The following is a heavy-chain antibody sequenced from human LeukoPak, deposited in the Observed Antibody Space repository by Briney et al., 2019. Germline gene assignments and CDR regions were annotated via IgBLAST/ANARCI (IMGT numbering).Heavy chain of an antibody. J-gene: IGHJ4*02. V-gene: IGHV1-69*13. D-gene: IGHD3-22*01. CDR2: IIPIFGTA. Sequence: APVKVSCKASGGTFSSYAISWVRQAPGQGLEWMGGIIPIFGTANYAQKFQGRVTITADESTSTAYMELSSLRSEDTAVYYCARVDYYDSSGYSPGGYWGQGTLVTVSS. CDR1: GGTFSSYA. CDR3: ARVDYYDSSGYSPGGY.